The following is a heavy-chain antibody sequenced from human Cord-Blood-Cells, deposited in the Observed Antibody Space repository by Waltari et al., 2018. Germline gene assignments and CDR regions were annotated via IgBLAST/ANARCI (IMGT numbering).Heavy chain of an antibody. J-gene: IGHJ3*02. CDR2: IIPIFGTA. CDR3: ASHKDIVVVPAAIVAFDI. V-gene: IGHV1-69*01. CDR1: GGTFSSYA. Sequence: QVQLVQSGAEVKKHGSSVKVSCKASGGTFSSYAISWVRQAPGQGLEWMGGIIPIFGTANYAQKFQGRVTITADESTSTAYMELSSLRSEDTAVYYCASHKDIVVVPAAIVAFDIWGQGTMVTVSS. D-gene: IGHD2-2*02.